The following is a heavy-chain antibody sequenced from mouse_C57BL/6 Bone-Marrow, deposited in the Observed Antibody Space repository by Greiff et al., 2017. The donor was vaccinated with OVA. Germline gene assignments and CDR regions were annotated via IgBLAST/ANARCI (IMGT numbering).Heavy chain of an antibody. V-gene: IGHV1-82*01. D-gene: IGHD1-1*01. CDR1: GYAFSSSW. J-gene: IGHJ1*03. CDR3: ARQLRIWYFDV. CDR2: IYPGDGDT. Sequence: QVQLQQSGPELVKPGASVKISCKASGYAFSSSWMNWVKQRPGKGLEWIGRIYPGDGDTNYNGKFKGKATLTADKSSSTAYMQLSSLTSEDSAVYFCARQLRIWYFDVWGTGTTVTVSS.